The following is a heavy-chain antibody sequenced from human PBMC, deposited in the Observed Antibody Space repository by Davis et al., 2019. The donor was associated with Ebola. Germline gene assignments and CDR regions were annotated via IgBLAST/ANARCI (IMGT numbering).Heavy chain of an antibody. CDR2: ISSSSSYT. J-gene: IGHJ2*01. CDR3: AREGYSSGWHWYFDL. CDR1: GFTFSDYY. D-gene: IGHD6-19*01. V-gene: IGHV3-11*06. Sequence: PGGSLRLSCAASGFTFSDYYMSWIRQAPGKGLEWVSYISSSSSYTTYADSVKGRFTISRDNAKNSLYLQMNSLRAEDTAVYYCAREGYSSGWHWYFDLWGRGTLVTVSS.